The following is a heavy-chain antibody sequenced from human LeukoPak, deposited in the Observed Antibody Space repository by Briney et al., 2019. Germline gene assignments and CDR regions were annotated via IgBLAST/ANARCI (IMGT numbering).Heavy chain of an antibody. J-gene: IGHJ6*03. CDR1: GFTFSSYW. CDR2: IKQDGSEK. V-gene: IGHV3-7*01. CDR3: ARDPAYPERFMDV. D-gene: IGHD1-14*01. Sequence: GGSLRLSCAASGFTFSSYWMRWVRQAPGKGLEWVANIKQDGSEKYYVDSVKGRFTISRDNAKNSLYLQMNSLRAEDTAVYYCARDPAYPERFMDVWGKGTTVTVSS.